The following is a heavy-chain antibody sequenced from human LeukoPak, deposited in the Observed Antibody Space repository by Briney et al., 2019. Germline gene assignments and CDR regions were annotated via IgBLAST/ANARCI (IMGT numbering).Heavy chain of an antibody. J-gene: IGHJ6*02. D-gene: IGHD4-11*01. CDR2: IYTSGST. CDR1: GGSISSYY. CDR3: ARDRGAVTTRPHYYYGMDV. V-gene: IGHV4-4*07. Sequence: PSETLSLTCTVSGGSISSYYWSWIRQPAGKGLEWIGRIYTSGSTNYNPSLKSRVTMSVDTSKNQFSLKLSSVTAADTAVYYCARDRGAVTTRPHYYYGMDVWGQGTTVTVSS.